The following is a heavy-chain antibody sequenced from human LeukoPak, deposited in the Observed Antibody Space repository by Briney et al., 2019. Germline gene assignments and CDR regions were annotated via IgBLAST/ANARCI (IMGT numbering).Heavy chain of an antibody. Sequence: GGSLRLSCAASGFTFSSYAMSWVRQAPGKGLEWVSAISGSGGSTYYADSVKGRFTISRDNSKNTLYLQMNSLRAEDTAVYYCAKDSFPLSDYYGSGSQGEEDFYWGQGTLVTVSS. CDR2: ISGSGGST. J-gene: IGHJ4*02. CDR3: AKDSFPLSDYYGSGSQGEEDFY. CDR1: GFTFSSYA. D-gene: IGHD3-10*01. V-gene: IGHV3-23*01.